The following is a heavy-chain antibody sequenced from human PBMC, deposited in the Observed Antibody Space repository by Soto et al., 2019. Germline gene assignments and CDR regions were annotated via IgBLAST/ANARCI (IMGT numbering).Heavy chain of an antibody. D-gene: IGHD6-19*01. Sequence: PSETLSLTCTVSGGSIISYYWSWMRQPPGKGLEWIGYIYYSGSTNYNPSLKSRVTISVDTSKNQFSLKLSSVTAADTAVYYCARGFRVAGTNYWGQGTLVTVSS. CDR1: GGSIISYY. V-gene: IGHV4-59*01. J-gene: IGHJ4*02. CDR3: ARGFRVAGTNY. CDR2: IYYSGST.